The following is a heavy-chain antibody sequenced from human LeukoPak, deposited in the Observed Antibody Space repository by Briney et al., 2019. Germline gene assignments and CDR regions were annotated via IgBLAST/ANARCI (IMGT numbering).Heavy chain of an antibody. J-gene: IGHJ3*02. D-gene: IGHD4-11*01. CDR3: ANEYSKGDI. CDR1: GFTFSSYA. V-gene: IGHV3-23*01. Sequence: GGSLRLSCAASGFTFSSYAMSWVRQAPGKGLEWVSAITSGGNTYYADSVKGRFTVSRDNSKNTLYLQMNSLRAEDAAIYYCANEYSKGDIWGQGTMVTVSS. CDR2: ITSGGNT.